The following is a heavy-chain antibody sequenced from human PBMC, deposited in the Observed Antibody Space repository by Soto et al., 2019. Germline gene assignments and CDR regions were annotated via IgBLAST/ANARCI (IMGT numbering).Heavy chain of an antibody. CDR2: ISGSSDFL. Sequence: WGSLILSCAASVFTFSYSIIDWVRQAPGQGLEWVSSISGSSDFLYYADSVKGRFTISRDTATKSLYLQMNSLRAEDTAVYYCATSTRYAFDIWGQGTLVTVSS. D-gene: IGHD2-2*01. V-gene: IGHV3-21*01. J-gene: IGHJ3*02. CDR1: VFTFSYSI. CDR3: ATSTRYAFDI.